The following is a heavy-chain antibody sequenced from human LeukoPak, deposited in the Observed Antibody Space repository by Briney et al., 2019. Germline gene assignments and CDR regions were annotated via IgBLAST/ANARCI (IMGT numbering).Heavy chain of an antibody. V-gene: IGHV1-2*02. CDR3: ARGGWGSHHILAARPPYYYYMDV. Sequence: ASVKVSCKASGYTFTGYYMHWVRQAPGQGLEWMGWINPNSGGTNYAQKFQGRVTMTRDTSISTAYMELSRLRSDDTAVYYCARGGWGSHHILAARPPYYYYMDVWGKGTTVTVSS. CDR1: GYTFTGYY. CDR2: INPNSGGT. J-gene: IGHJ6*03. D-gene: IGHD6-6*01.